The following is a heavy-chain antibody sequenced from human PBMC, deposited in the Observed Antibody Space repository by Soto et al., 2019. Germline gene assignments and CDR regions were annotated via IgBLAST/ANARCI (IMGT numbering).Heavy chain of an antibody. Sequence: QVQLVQSGAEVKKPGASVKISCEASGYSFTSQYVHWVRQAPGQGLEWMGIINPNGGSTTYAQKFQGRVPMTRDTATSTVYRELSSLTSGDTAVYYCAREQGLRPGGGGTEPLDIWGQGTMVTVAS. CDR1: GYSFTSQY. D-gene: IGHD5-12*01. J-gene: IGHJ3*02. CDR2: INPNGGST. V-gene: IGHV1-46*03. CDR3: AREQGLRPGGGGTEPLDI.